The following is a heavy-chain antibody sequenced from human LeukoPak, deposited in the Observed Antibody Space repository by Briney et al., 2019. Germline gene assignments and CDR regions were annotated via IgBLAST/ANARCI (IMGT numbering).Heavy chain of an antibody. CDR2: IYTSGST. V-gene: IGHV4-61*02. J-gene: IGHJ3*02. D-gene: IGHD3-22*01. Sequence: SETLSLTCTVSAGSISSGSYYWSWIRQPAGKGLEWIGRIYTSGSTNYNPSLKSRVTISVDTSKNQFSLKLSSVTAADTAVYYCARGASMMYYYDSSGYYLDAFDIWGQGTMVTVSS. CDR1: AGSISSGSYY. CDR3: ARGASMMYYYDSSGYYLDAFDI.